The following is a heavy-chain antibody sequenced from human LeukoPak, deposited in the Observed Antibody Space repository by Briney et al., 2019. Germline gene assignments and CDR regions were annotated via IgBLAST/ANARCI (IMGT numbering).Heavy chain of an antibody. CDR1: GYTFTSYF. D-gene: IGHD2-15*01. Sequence: GASVKVSCKASGYTFTSYFMHWVRQATGQGLEWMGWMDPDSGNTGYAQNFQGRVTITRNTSITTAYMELSSLRSEDTAVYYCARGGFTDTRRGYYYYYYIDVWGSGTSVTVSS. J-gene: IGHJ6*03. CDR2: MDPDSGNT. V-gene: IGHV1-8*03. CDR3: ARGGFTDTRRGYYYYYYIDV.